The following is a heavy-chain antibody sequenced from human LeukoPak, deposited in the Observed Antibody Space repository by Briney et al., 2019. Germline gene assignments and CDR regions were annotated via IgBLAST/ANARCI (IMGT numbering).Heavy chain of an antibody. CDR1: GFTFSSYA. CDR3: ARGILNYGLTGFDY. V-gene: IGHV3-64*01. Sequence: GGFLRLSCAASGFTFSSYAMHWVRQAPGKGLEYVSAISTNGGSTYYAKSVKGRFTISRDNSKNTLYLQMGSLRAEDMAVYYCARGILNYGLTGFDYWGQGTLVTVSS. CDR2: ISTNGGST. J-gene: IGHJ4*02. D-gene: IGHD3-16*01.